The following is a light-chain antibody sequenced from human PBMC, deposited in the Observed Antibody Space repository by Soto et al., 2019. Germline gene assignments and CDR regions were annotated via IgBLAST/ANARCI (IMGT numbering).Light chain of an antibody. CDR3: QQRSNWPPT. V-gene: IGKV3-11*01. CDR1: QSVSSY. CDR2: DAS. J-gene: IGKJ5*01. Sequence: ELVLTQSPATLSLSPGERATVSCRSSQSVSSYLAWYQQNPGQAPRLLIYDASTRATGIPARFSGSGSGTDFTRTISSLEPEDFAVYYCQQRSNWPPTFGQGTRLEI.